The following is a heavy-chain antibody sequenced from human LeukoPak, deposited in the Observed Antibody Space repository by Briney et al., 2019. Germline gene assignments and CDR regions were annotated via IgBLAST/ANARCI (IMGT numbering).Heavy chain of an antibody. J-gene: IGHJ6*03. CDR3: ARGPKLRFLEWLSPLGDYYYYMDV. Sequence: SETLSLTCAVYGGSFSGYYWSWIRQPPGKGLEWIGEINHSGSTNHNPSLKSRVTISVDTSKNQFSLKLSSVTAADTAVYYCARGPKLRFLEWLSPLGDYYYYMDVWGKGTTVTVSS. CDR2: INHSGST. D-gene: IGHD3-3*01. CDR1: GGSFSGYY. V-gene: IGHV4-34*01.